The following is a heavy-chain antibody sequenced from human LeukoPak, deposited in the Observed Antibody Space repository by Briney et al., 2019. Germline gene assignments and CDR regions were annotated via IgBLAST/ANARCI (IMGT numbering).Heavy chain of an antibody. J-gene: IGHJ4*02. V-gene: IGHV3-11*01. CDR1: GFTFSDYY. CDR2: ISSSGLTI. Sequence: PGGSLRLSCAASGFTFSDYYMIWIRQGPGKGLEWISYISSSGLTINYADSVKGRFTLSRDNSKNTLYLQMNSLRAEDTALYYCATQNFDYWGQGTLVTVSS. CDR3: ATQNFDY.